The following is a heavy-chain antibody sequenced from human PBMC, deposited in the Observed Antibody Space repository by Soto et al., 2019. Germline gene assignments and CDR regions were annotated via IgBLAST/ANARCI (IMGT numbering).Heavy chain of an antibody. D-gene: IGHD3-22*01. CDR3: AASLGFYEAMDA. V-gene: IGHV1-69*01. CDR2: VMPTFGAE. CDR1: GGAFRNYA. Sequence: QVQLVQSGAEVKKPGSSVKVSCTASGGAFRNYAVSWVRQAPGQGLEWMGAVMPTFGAEVYAQKFQGRLTIFADESTNTAYLDVSSLTFEDAAIYCCAASLGFYEAMDAWGQGTTLTVSS. J-gene: IGHJ6*02.